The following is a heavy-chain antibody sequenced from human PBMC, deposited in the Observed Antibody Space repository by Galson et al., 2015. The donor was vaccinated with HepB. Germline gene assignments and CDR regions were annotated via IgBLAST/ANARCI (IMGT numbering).Heavy chain of an antibody. D-gene: IGHD3-16*01. J-gene: IGHJ4*02. V-gene: IGHV1-69*06. Sequence: QSGAEVKKPGESLRISCKASGGTFSTYVIIWVRQAPGQGLEWMGEIFPIFGTVNYAQKFQGRVTITADKSTSTSYIELSSLRSEDTAVYYCARVSRKMGDFEYWGQGTLVTVSS. CDR2: IFPIFGTV. CDR3: ARVSRKMGDFEY. CDR1: GGTFSTYV.